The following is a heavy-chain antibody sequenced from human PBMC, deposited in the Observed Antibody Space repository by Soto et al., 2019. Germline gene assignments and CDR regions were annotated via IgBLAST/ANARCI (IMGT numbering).Heavy chain of an antibody. CDR1: GGSISSSNW. D-gene: IGHD6-6*01. CDR2: IYHSGST. J-gene: IGHJ6*02. V-gene: IGHV4-4*02. CDR3: ALDSSSSHGGLYYYAMDG. Sequence: QVQLQESGPGLVKPSGTLSLTCAVSGGSISSSNWWSWVRQPPGKGLEWIGEIYHSGSTNYNPSLKWLVTISVDESKNQFSLKLSSVTAADTAVYYCALDSSSSHGGLYYYAMDGGGQGTTVTVSS.